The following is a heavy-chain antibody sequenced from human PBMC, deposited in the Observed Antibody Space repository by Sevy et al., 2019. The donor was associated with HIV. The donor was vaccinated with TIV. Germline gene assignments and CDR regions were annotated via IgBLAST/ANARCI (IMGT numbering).Heavy chain of an antibody. CDR3: ARGDELNSYYYGMDV. V-gene: IGHV6-1*01. Sequence: SQTLSLTCAISGDSVSTSSATWNWFRQSPSRGLEWLGRTYYRSKWYSDYEVSVKGRVTINPDTSKNQFSLHLGSVPPEDTAVYFCARGDELNSYYYGMDVWGQGTTVTVSS. CDR1: GDSVSTSSAT. J-gene: IGHJ6*02. D-gene: IGHD1-7*01. CDR2: TYYRSKWYS.